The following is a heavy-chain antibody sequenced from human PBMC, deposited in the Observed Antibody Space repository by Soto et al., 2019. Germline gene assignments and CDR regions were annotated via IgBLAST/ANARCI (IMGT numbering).Heavy chain of an antibody. V-gene: IGHV4-59*11. CDR3: ARGSIADN. Sequence: SETLSLTCTVSGGSISSHYLSWIRQPPGQGLEWIGYIYYSGSTNYNPSLKSRVTISVDTSKNQFSLKLSSVTAADTAVYYCARGSIADNWGQGTLVTVSS. J-gene: IGHJ4*02. D-gene: IGHD6-6*01. CDR2: IYYSGST. CDR1: GGSISSHY.